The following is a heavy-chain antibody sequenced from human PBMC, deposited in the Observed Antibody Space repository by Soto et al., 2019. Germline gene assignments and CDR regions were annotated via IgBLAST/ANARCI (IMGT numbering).Heavy chain of an antibody. CDR3: ANLYGRYSYGPNFDY. CDR2: ISYDGSNK. Sequence: QVQLVESGGGVVQPGRSLRLSCAASGFTFSSYGMHWVRQAPGKGLEWVAVISYDGSNKYYADSVKGRFTISRDNSKNTLYLQMNSLRAEDTAVYYCANLYGRYSYGPNFDYWGQGTLVTVSS. D-gene: IGHD5-18*01. V-gene: IGHV3-30*18. CDR1: GFTFSSYG. J-gene: IGHJ4*02.